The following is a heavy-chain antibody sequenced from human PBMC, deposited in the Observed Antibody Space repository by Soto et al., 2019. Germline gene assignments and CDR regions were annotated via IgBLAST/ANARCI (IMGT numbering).Heavy chain of an antibody. CDR1: GFTFSSYW. Sequence: TGGSLRLSCAASGFTFSSYWMHWVRQAPGKGLVWVSRINSDGSSTSYADSVKGRFTISRDNAKNTLYPQMNSLRAEDTAVYYCARGSEGDIYYYYGMDVWGQGTTVTVSS. CDR2: INSDGSST. J-gene: IGHJ6*02. CDR3: ARGSEGDIYYYYGMDV. V-gene: IGHV3-74*01. D-gene: IGHD2-15*01.